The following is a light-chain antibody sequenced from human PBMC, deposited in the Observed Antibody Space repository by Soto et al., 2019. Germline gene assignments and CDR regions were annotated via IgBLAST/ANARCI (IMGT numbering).Light chain of an antibody. J-gene: IGKJ1*01. Sequence: DIQMTQSPSTLSASVGDRVTITCRASQTISSWLSWYQQKPGKAPKLLIYKAATLKRGVPSRFSGSGSGTEFTLPISSLQPDDFATYYCQQYNSYSEAFGQGTKVDIK. V-gene: IGKV1-5*03. CDR1: QTISSW. CDR3: QQYNSYSEA. CDR2: KAA.